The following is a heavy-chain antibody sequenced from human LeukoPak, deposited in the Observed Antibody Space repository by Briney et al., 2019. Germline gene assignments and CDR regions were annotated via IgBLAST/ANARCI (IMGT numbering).Heavy chain of an antibody. CDR3: ARGHGSYYYYMDV. D-gene: IGHD3-10*01. Sequence: ASVKVSCKASGYTFNNYDINWVRQAPGQGLEWMGWINPNSGGTDYAQKFQGRVTMTRDTSTSTAYMELSRLRSDDTAVYHCARGHGSYYYYMDVWGMGTTVTVSS. V-gene: IGHV1-2*02. J-gene: IGHJ6*03. CDR1: GYTFNNYD. CDR2: INPNSGGT.